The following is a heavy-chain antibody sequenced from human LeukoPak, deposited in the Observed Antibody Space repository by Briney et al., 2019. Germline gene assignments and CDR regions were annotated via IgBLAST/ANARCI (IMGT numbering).Heavy chain of an antibody. CDR1: GGSIRSSSSY. V-gene: IGHV4-39*01. CDR2: IYYSGST. D-gene: IGHD6-19*01. Sequence: SETLSLTCTVSGGSIRSSSSYWGWIRQPPGKGLEWIGSIYYSGSTYYNASLKSRGTISVDTSKNQFSLKLNSVTAADTAVYFCARQVVAVAGTGYFDYWGQGTLVTVSS. J-gene: IGHJ4*02. CDR3: ARQVVAVAGTGYFDY.